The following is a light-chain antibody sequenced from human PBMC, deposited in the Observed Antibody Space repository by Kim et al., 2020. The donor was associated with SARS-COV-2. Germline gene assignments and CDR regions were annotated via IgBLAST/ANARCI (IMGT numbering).Light chain of an antibody. J-gene: IGKJ4*01. CDR1: RGVSSSY. V-gene: IGKV3-20*01. CDR3: QQYGSSPT. CDR2: GAS. Sequence: SPGESATLSSTGSRGVSSSYLSWYQQSPGQAPRLLIYGASGRATGIPDRFSGSGSGTDFTLTISRLEPVDFAVYYWQQYGSSPTFGGGTKVDIK.